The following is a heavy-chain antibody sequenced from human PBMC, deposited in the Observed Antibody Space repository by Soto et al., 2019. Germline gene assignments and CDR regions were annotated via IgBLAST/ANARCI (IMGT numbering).Heavy chain of an antibody. V-gene: IGHV1-8*01. CDR1: GYTFTSYD. CDR3: ARPHVYIWGGYRTIQSYGMDV. CDR2: MNPNSGNT. J-gene: IGHJ6*02. D-gene: IGHD3-16*02. Sequence: QVQLVQSGAEVKKPGASVKVSCKASGYTFTSYDINWVRQATGQGLEWMGWMNPNSGNTAYAQKFQGRVTMTRNTSISTAYMELSSLRSEDTAVYYCARPHVYIWGGYRTIQSYGMDVWGQGTTVTVSS.